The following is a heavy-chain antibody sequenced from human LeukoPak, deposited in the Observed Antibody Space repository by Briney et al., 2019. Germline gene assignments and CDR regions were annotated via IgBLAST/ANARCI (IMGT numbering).Heavy chain of an antibody. Sequence: ASVKVSCKASGYTFTSYGISWVRQAPGQGLEWMGWISAYNGNTNYAQKFQGRVTITADKSTSTAYMELSSLRSEDTAVYYCARDALEMATIITYFDYWGQGTLVTVSS. V-gene: IGHV1-18*01. J-gene: IGHJ4*02. CDR2: ISAYNGNT. CDR3: ARDALEMATIITYFDY. D-gene: IGHD5-24*01. CDR1: GYTFTSYG.